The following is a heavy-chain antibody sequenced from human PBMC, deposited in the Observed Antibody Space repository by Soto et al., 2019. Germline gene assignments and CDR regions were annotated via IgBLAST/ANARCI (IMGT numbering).Heavy chain of an antibody. CDR2: ISGSGGST. D-gene: IGHD2-2*01. CDR3: AKEYCSSTSCDYYFDY. V-gene: IGHV3-23*01. Sequence: GGSLRLSCAASGFTFSSYAMSWVRQAPGKGLEWVSAISGSGGSTYYADSVKGRFTISRDNSKNTLYLQMNSLRAEDTAVYYCAKEYCSSTSCDYYFDYWGQGTLVTVSS. J-gene: IGHJ4*02. CDR1: GFTFSSYA.